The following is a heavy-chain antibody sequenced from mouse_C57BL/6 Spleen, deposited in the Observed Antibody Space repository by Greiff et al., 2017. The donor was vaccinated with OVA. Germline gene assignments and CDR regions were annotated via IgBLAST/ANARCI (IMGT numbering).Heavy chain of an antibody. Sequence: EVQLQQSGPGLVKPSQSLSLTCSVTGYSINSGYYWNWIRQFPGNKLEWMGYISYDGSNNYNPSLKNRISITRDTSKNQFFLKLNSVTTEDTATYYCARGGYFDVWGTGTTVTVSS. V-gene: IGHV3-6*01. CDR3: ARGGYFDV. CDR2: ISYDGSN. CDR1: GYSINSGYY. J-gene: IGHJ1*03.